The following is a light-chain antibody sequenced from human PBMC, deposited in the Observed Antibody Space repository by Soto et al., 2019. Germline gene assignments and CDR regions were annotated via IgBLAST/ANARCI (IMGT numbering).Light chain of an antibody. CDR2: DAS. CDR1: QSVRSY. V-gene: IGKV3-11*01. Sequence: EIVLTQSPATLSLSPGERATLSCRASQSVRSYLAWYQQKPGPAPRLLIYDASNRATGIPARFSGSGSGTVFPLTISSLEPEDFAIYYCQQRINWPPVTFGGGTKVEIK. CDR3: QQRINWPPVT. J-gene: IGKJ4*01.